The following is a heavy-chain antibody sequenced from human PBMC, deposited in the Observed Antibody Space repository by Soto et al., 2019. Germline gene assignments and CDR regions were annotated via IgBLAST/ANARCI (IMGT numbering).Heavy chain of an antibody. Sequence: QVQLQESGPGLVKPSQTLSLTCTVSGGSISSGGTGSYWTWIRQLPGKGLEWIGYIYYTGNTYYTPSLKSRPTISIDTSENQFSLKLTSVTAAATAVYFCASGHDAYKVRYWGQGTLVTVSS. CDR2: IYYTGNT. D-gene: IGHD1-1*01. CDR3: ASGHDAYKVRY. J-gene: IGHJ4*02. CDR1: GGSISSGGTGSY. V-gene: IGHV4-31*03.